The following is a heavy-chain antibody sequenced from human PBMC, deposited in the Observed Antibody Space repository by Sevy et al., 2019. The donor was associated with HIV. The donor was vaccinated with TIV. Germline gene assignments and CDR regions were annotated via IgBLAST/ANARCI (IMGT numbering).Heavy chain of an antibody. J-gene: IGHJ4*02. D-gene: IGHD5-12*01. CDR3: ALTDLGDGYNLVDY. CDR2: IYWNDDK. CDR1: GFSLSTSGVG. V-gene: IGHV2-5*01. Sequence: SGPTLVNPTQTLALTCTFSGFSLSTSGVGVGWIRQPPGKALEWLALIYWNDDKRYSPSLKSRLTITKDTSKNQVVLTMTNMDPVDTATYYCALTDLGDGYNLVDYWGQGTLVTVSS.